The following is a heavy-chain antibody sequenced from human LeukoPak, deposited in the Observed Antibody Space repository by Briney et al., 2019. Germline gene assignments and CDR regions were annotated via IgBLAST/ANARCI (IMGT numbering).Heavy chain of an antibody. CDR1: GYTFTSYD. CDR3: ARRGGKGGTTFGY. D-gene: IGHD1-7*01. J-gene: IGHJ4*02. Sequence: SVTVSCKASGYTFTSYDINWVRQAAGQGLEWMGWMNPNSGNTGYAQKFQGRVTMTRNTSMSTAYMELSSLRSEDTAVYYCARRGGKGGTTFGYWGQGTLVTVSS. V-gene: IGHV1-8*01. CDR2: MNPNSGNT.